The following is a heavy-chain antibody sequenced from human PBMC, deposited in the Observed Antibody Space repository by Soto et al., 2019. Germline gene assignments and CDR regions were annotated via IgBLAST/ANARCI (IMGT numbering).Heavy chain of an antibody. CDR2: IYYSGST. Sequence: QVQLQESGPGLVKPSQTLSLTCTVSGGSVSGGVYYWNWIRQHPEKGLEWIGYIYYSGSTYYNPSLRSRVTISADTSKNQFSLQLSSVTVAATAVYYCARSSVAGAGYFQHWGQGTQVIVSS. CDR1: GGSVSGGVYY. D-gene: IGHD6-19*01. CDR3: ARSSVAGAGYFQH. J-gene: IGHJ1*01. V-gene: IGHV4-31*03.